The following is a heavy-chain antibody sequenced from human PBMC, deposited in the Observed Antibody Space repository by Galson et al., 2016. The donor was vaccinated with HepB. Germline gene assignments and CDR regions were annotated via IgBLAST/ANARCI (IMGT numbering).Heavy chain of an antibody. V-gene: IGHV4-34*01. D-gene: IGHD6-6*01. CDR3: ARGLVCFDFGMDV. Sequence: SETLSLTCAVYGGSFSTYYWTWIRQPPGKGLEWIGEINRSGSANYNPSLKSRVTISVDTSKNQFSLKLTSVTAADSAVYYCARGLVCFDFGMDVWGQGTTVTGSS. CDR2: INRSGSA. J-gene: IGHJ6*02. CDR1: GGSFSTYY.